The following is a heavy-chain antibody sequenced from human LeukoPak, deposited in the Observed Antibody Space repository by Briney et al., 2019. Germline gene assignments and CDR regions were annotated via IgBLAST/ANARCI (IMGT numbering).Heavy chain of an antibody. J-gene: IGHJ4*02. CDR2: INHSGST. Sequence: SETLSLTCAVYGGSFSGYYWSWIRQPPGKGLEWIGEINHSGSTNYNPSLKRRVTISVDTSKNQFSLKLSSVTAADTAVYYCARWEPTGVYFDYWGQGTLVTVSS. CDR3: ARWEPTGVYFDY. D-gene: IGHD1-26*01. CDR1: GGSFSGYY. V-gene: IGHV4-34*01.